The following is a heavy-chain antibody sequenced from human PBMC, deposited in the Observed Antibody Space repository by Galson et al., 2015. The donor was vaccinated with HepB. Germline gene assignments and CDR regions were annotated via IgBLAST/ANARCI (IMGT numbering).Heavy chain of an antibody. CDR3: AKASGTPRGRFDS. CDR2: VNGGATNT. D-gene: IGHD6-13*01. J-gene: IGHJ5*01. CDR1: GFTFCSCA. V-gene: IGHV3-23*01. Sequence: SLRLSCAASGFTFCSCAMNWVRQAPGKGLEWVSVVNGGATNTNYADSVKGRFTISRDNSRDTLYLQMDGLRAEDTAIYYCAKASGTPRGRFDSWGQGTLVTVSS.